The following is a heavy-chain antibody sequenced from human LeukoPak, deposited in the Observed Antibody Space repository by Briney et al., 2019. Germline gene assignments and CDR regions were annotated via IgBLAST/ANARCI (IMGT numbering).Heavy chain of an antibody. CDR3: TTDGAYNWNDVAWFDP. V-gene: IGHV3-15*01. CDR2: IKSKTDGGTT. D-gene: IGHD1-1*01. CDR1: GFTFSNAR. Sequence: GGSLRLSCAASGFTFSNARMSWVRQAPGKGLEWVGRIKSKTDGGTTDYAAPVKGRFTISRDDSKNTLYLQMNSLKTEDTAVYYCTTDGAYNWNDVAWFDPWGQGTLVTVSS. J-gene: IGHJ5*02.